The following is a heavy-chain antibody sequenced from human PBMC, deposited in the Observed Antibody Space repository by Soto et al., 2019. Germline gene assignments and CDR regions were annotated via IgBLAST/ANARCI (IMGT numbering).Heavy chain of an antibody. D-gene: IGHD6-13*01. CDR3: ARGGALSTSWYWGDGLDS. J-gene: IGHJ4*02. Sequence: QVQLEQSGSEVKKSGSSVKVSCKASGYSFSSHAITWVRQAPGQGLEWMGGIIPVFGTPSYAQKFQGRVTISADKSTNTSYLELRSLRSEDTAVYYCARGGALSTSWYWGDGLDSWGQGTPVTVSS. V-gene: IGHV1-69*06. CDR1: GYSFSSHA. CDR2: IIPVFGTP.